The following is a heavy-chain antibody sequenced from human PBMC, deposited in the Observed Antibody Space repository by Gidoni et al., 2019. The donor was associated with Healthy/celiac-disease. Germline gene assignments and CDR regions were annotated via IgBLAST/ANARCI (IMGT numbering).Heavy chain of an antibody. Sequence: QVQLVESGGGLVKPGGSLRLSCAASGFTFSDYYMSWIRQAPGKGLEWVSYISSSSSYTNYADSVKGRFTISRDNAKNSLYLQMNSLRAEDTAVYYCARGVISRNTGIAAAGISSWFNPWGQGTLVTVSS. J-gene: IGHJ5*02. CDR1: GFTFSDYY. CDR2: ISSSSSYT. CDR3: ARGVISRNTGIAAAGISSWFNP. D-gene: IGHD6-13*01. V-gene: IGHV3-11*05.